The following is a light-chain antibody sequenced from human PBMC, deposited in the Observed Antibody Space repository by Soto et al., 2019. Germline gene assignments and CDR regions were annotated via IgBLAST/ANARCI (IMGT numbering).Light chain of an antibody. Sequence: EIVMTQSPATLSVSPGERATLSCRASQSVSSNLAWCQQRPGQAPSLLIYGASSSATGMPDRFSGSGSGTDFTLTISRLEPEDFAVYYCQQYGSSPLTFGGGTKVDIK. CDR1: QSVSSN. CDR2: GAS. J-gene: IGKJ4*01. CDR3: QQYGSSPLT. V-gene: IGKV3-20*01.